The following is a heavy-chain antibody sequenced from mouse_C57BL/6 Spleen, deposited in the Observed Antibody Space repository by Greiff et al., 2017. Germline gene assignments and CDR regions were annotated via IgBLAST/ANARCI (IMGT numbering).Heavy chain of an antibody. CDR3: ARGGVTTVDYYYAMDY. V-gene: IGHV1-64*01. Sequence: WLHWVKQWPGPGLEWIGMIHPNSGSTNYNEKFKRKATLTVDKSSSTAYMQLSSLTSEDSAVYYCARGGVTTVDYYYAMDYGGQGTSVTVSS. J-gene: IGHJ4*01. CDR1: W. D-gene: IGHD1-1*01. CDR2: IHPNSGST.